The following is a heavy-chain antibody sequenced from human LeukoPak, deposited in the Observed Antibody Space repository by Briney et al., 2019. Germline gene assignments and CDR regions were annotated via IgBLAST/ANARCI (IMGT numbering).Heavy chain of an antibody. D-gene: IGHD3-10*01. CDR2: IYHSGST. CDR1: GFTFSDYY. CDR3: ARESRVNYYYYYYMDV. J-gene: IGHJ6*03. V-gene: IGHV4-38-2*02. Sequence: PGGSLRLSCAASGFTFSDYYMSWIRQAPGKGLEWVGSIYHSGSTYYNPSLKSRVTISVDTSKNQFSLKLSSVTAADTAVYYCARESRVNYYYYYYMDVWGKGTTVTVSS.